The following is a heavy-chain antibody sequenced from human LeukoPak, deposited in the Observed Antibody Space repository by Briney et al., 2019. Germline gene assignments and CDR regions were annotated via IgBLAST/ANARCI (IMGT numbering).Heavy chain of an antibody. CDR1: GVTFSSFW. CDR3: ARDPGSSSFDY. Sequence: GGSLRLSCVASGVTFSSFWMSWVRQAPGKGLEFVANIDQDGSVRNYVDSVKGRFIISRDNAKNSLYLQMDSLRAEDTAVYFCARDPGSSSFDYWVLGTPVTVSS. CDR2: IDQDGSVR. J-gene: IGHJ4*02. V-gene: IGHV3-7*01. D-gene: IGHD6-13*01.